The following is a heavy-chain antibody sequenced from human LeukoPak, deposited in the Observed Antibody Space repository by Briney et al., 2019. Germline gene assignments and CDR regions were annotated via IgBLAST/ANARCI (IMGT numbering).Heavy chain of an antibody. CDR2: ISWNSGSI. J-gene: IGHJ4*02. D-gene: IGHD3/OR15-3a*01. CDR1: GFTFDDYA. CDR3: ARDKDWLLYDY. V-gene: IGHV3-9*01. Sequence: PGGSLRLSCAASGFTFDDYAMHWVRQAPGKGLEWVSGISWNSGSIGYADSVKGRFTISRDNAKNSLYLQMNSLRAEDTAVYYCARDKDWLLYDYWGPGTLVTVSS.